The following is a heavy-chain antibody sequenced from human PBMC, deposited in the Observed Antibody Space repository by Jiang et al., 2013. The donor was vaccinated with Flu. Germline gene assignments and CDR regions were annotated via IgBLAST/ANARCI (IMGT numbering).Heavy chain of an antibody. CDR1: GYTFTSYA. CDR3: ARDRSLLGPESWTDGYFQH. J-gene: IGHJ1*01. D-gene: IGHD1-1*01. Sequence: GAEVKKPGASVKVSCKASGYTFTSYAMHWVRQAPGQRLEWMGWINAGNGNTKYSQKFQGRVTITRDTSASTAYMELSSLRSEDTAVYYCARDRSLLGPESWTDGYFQHWGQGTLVTVSS. V-gene: IGHV1-3*01. CDR2: INAGNGNT.